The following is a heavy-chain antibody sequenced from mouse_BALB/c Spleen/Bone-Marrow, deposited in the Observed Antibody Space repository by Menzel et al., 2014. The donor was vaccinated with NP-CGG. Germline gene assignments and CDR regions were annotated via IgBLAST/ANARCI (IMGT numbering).Heavy chain of an antibody. J-gene: IGHJ4*01. CDR3: ARSDGYRAMDY. V-gene: IGHV1-82*01. Sequence: QVKLKLSGPELVKPGASVKISCKASGYAFSSSWMNWVKQRPGQGLEWIGRIFPGDGDTYFNGKFKGKATLTADKSSSTAYMQLSSLTSVDSAVYFCARSDGYRAMDYRGQGTSVTVSS. CDR1: GYAFSSSW. D-gene: IGHD2-3*01. CDR2: IFPGDGDT.